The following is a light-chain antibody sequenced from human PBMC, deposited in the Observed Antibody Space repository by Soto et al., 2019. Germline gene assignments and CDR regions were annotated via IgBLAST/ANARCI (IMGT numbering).Light chain of an antibody. Sequence: QSVLTQPPSASGTPGQKVTISCSGSSSNIGSNHVYWYQQFPGSAPRLLIYRSDQRPSGVPDRFSGSKSGTSASLAISGLRSEDEVDYYCAAWDDSLSALLFGGGTKLTVL. CDR3: AAWDDSLSALL. CDR2: RSD. CDR1: SSNIGSNH. V-gene: IGLV1-47*01. J-gene: IGLJ2*01.